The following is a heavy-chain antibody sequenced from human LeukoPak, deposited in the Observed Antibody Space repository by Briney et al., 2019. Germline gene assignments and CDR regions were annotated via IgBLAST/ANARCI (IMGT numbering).Heavy chain of an antibody. V-gene: IGHV3-66*01. CDR1: GFTFSSNY. CDR2: LYSGGST. J-gene: IGHJ3*02. CDR3: ARDYSGYEKAFDI. Sequence: GGSLRLSCAASGFTFSSNYMSWVRHAPGKGLEWVSILYSGGSTYYADSVKGRFTISRDDSKNTLYLQMNSLRAEDTAVYYCARDYSGYEKAFDIWGQGTMVTVSS. D-gene: IGHD5-12*01.